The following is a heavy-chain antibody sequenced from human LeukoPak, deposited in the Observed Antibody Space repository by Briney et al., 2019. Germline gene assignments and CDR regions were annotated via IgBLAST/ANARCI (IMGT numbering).Heavy chain of an antibody. CDR3: AKDPNSSSWYHRDYYYYMDV. V-gene: IGHV3-21*01. J-gene: IGHJ6*03. Sequence: GGSLRLSCAASGFTFSSYNMNWVCQAPGKGLEWVSSISSSSSYKYYADSVKGRFTISRDNAKNTLYLQMNSLRAEDTAVYYCAKDPNSSSWYHRDYYYYMDVWGKGTTVTISS. CDR1: GFTFSSYN. D-gene: IGHD6-13*01. CDR2: ISSSSSYK.